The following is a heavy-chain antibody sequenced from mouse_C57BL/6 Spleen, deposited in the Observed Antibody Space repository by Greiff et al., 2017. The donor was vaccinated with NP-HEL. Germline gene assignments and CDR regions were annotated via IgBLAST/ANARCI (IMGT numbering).Heavy chain of an antibody. D-gene: IGHD1-1*01. CDR3: EREARYYYGSSYGFAY. Sequence: QVQLQQPGAELVKPGASVKLSFPSSVSPFPRYWLHFLTPLPLLGLEWIGRIDPNSGGTKYNETFKSKATLTVDKPSSTAYMQLSSLTSKDAAVYYCEREARYYYGSSYGFAYWGQGTLVTVSA. J-gene: IGHJ3*01. CDR2: IDPNSGGT. V-gene: IGHV1-72*01. CDR1: VSPFPRYW.